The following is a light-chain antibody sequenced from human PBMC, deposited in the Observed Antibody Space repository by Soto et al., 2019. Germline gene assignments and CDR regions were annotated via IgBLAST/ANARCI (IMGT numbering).Light chain of an antibody. V-gene: IGKV3-15*01. Sequence: EIVMTQSPATLSVSPGGRSTLSCMAIQSVSSNLDWYEQKAGKAPRLLIYGASTRATGIPARFSGSGSGTEFTLTITSLQSEDFELYWCQQYNNWPLTFGPGTRLEIK. J-gene: IGKJ5*01. CDR1: QSVSSN. CDR3: QQYNNWPLT. CDR2: GAS.